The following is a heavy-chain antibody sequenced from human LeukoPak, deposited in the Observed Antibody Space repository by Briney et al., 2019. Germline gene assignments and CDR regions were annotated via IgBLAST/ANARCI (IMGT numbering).Heavy chain of an antibody. V-gene: IGHV1-8*03. CDR2: MSPNSGHT. Sequence: ASVKVSCKASGYSFTSYDINWVRQAPGQGLEWMGWMSPNSGHTGYAQKFQGRVTITRNTSIRTAYMELSSLRSEDTAVYYRAKKAKVADRLDWFDSWGQGTLVTVSS. D-gene: IGHD6-6*01. J-gene: IGHJ5*01. CDR1: GYSFTSYD. CDR3: AKKAKVADRLDWFDS.